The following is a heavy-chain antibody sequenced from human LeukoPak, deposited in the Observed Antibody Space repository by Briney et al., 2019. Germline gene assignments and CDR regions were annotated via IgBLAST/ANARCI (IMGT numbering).Heavy chain of an antibody. Sequence: GGSLRRSCAASGFTFSSYWMSWVRQAPGKGLEWVANIKQDGSEKYYVDSVKGRFTISRDNAKNSLYLQMNSLRAEDTAVYYCARRLRRYFDWPPYYFDYWGQGTLVTVSS. CDR3: ARRLRRYFDWPPYYFDY. V-gene: IGHV3-7*01. CDR1: GFTFSSYW. J-gene: IGHJ4*02. D-gene: IGHD3-9*01. CDR2: IKQDGSEK.